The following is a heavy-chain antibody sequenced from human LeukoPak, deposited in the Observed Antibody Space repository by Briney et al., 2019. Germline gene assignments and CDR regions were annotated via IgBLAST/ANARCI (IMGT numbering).Heavy chain of an antibody. Sequence: SETLSLTCTVSGGSISSYYWSWIRQPPGKGLEWIGYICYSGSTNYNPSLKSRVTISVDTSKNQFSLKLSSVTAADTAVYYCAREAVIAYFDYWGQGTLVTVSS. CDR1: GGSISSYY. CDR3: AREAVIAYFDY. CDR2: ICYSGST. V-gene: IGHV4-59*01. J-gene: IGHJ4*02. D-gene: IGHD2-21*01.